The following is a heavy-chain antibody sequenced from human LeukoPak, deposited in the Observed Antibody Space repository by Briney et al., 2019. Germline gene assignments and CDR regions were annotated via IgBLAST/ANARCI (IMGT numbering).Heavy chain of an antibody. Sequence: GGSLRLSCPVSGFXFSSYAISWVRQAPGRGLEWVSVISTSGESAYYADSVKGRFTISRDNCKNTLYLQMNSLRAEDTAVYYCAKDRGSGYHYFDYWGQGTLVTVSS. CDR3: AKDRGSGYHYFDY. CDR2: ISTSGESA. D-gene: IGHD3-22*01. J-gene: IGHJ4*02. V-gene: IGHV3-23*01. CDR1: GFXFSSYA.